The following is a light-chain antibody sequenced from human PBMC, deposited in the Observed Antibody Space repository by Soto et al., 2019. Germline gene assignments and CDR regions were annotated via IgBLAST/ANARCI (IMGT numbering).Light chain of an antibody. CDR3: QHSYSSPPWT. Sequence: DIQMTQSPSSLSASVGDRVTISCRASQSISTYLHWYQQKPGTAPRLLIYRASSVKSGVPPRFSGGGSGRDFTLTISSLRPEDIATYFCQHSYSSPPWTFGQGTKVEVK. V-gene: IGKV1-39*01. J-gene: IGKJ1*01. CDR2: RAS. CDR1: QSISTY.